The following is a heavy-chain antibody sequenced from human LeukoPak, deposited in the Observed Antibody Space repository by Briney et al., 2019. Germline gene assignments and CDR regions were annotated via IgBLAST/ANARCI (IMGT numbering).Heavy chain of an antibody. CDR1: GYTFTGYY. V-gene: IGHV1-2*02. CDR2: INPNSGGT. D-gene: IGHD3-3*01. Sequence: ASVKVSCKASGYTFTGYYMHWVRQAPGQGLEWTGWINPNSGGTNYAQKFQGRVTMTRDTSISTAYMELSRLRSDDTAVYYCARDLKYYDFWSGYQNWFDPWGQGTLVTVSS. CDR3: ARDLKYYDFWSGYQNWFDP. J-gene: IGHJ5*02.